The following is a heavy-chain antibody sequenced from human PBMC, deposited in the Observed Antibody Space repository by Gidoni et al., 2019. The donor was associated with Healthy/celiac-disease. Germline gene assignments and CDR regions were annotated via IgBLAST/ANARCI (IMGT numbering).Heavy chain of an antibody. Sequence: QLQLQESGSGLVKPSPPLSLTCAVSGGSISSGGYSWSWIRQPPGKGLEWIGYIYHSGSTYYNPSLKSRVTISVDRSKNQFSLKLSSVTAADTAVYYCARDSASSGGSGAFDIWGQGTMVTVSS. V-gene: IGHV4-30-2*01. CDR1: GGSISSGGYS. J-gene: IGHJ3*02. CDR3: ARDSASSGGSGAFDI. CDR2: IYHSGST. D-gene: IGHD2-15*01.